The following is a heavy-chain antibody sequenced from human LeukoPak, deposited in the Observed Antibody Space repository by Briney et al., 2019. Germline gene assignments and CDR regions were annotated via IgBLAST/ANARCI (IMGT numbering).Heavy chain of an antibody. V-gene: IGHV3-21*01. CDR2: ISSSSSYI. Sequence: GGSLRLSCAASGFTFSSYSMNWVRQAPGKGLEWVSSISSSSSYIYYADSVKGRFTISRDNAKNSLYLQMNSLRAEDTAVYYCARVGWGIAARLIDYWGQGTLVTVSS. J-gene: IGHJ4*02. D-gene: IGHD6-6*01. CDR3: ARVGWGIAARLIDY. CDR1: GFTFSSYS.